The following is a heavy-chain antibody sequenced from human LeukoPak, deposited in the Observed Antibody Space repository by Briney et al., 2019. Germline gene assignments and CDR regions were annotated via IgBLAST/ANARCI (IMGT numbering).Heavy chain of an antibody. CDR3: AKDQVDRIAVAGTDFDY. CDR1: GFTFSSYA. Sequence: GRSLRLSCAASGFTFSSYAMHWVRQAPGKGLEWVAVISYDGSNKYYADSVKGRFTISRDNSKNTLYLQMNSLRAEDTAVYYCAKDQVDRIAVAGTDFDYWGQGTLVTVSS. D-gene: IGHD6-19*01. J-gene: IGHJ4*02. CDR2: ISYDGSNK. V-gene: IGHV3-30-3*01.